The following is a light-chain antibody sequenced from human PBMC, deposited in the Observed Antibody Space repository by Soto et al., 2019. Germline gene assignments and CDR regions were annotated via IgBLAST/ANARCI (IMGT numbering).Light chain of an antibody. CDR2: DAS. Sequence: EIVLTQSPATLSLSPGERATLSCRASQSVNRNLAWYQQKPGQAPRLLIYDASNRATGIPARFSGSGSGTDFTLTISSLEPADFAVYYCQQRSNWPLTFGGGTKVEI. J-gene: IGKJ4*01. CDR3: QQRSNWPLT. CDR1: QSVNRN. V-gene: IGKV3-11*01.